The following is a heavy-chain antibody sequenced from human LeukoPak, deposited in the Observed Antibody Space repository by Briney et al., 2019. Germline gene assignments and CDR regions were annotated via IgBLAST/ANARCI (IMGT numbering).Heavy chain of an antibody. D-gene: IGHD2-8*02. Sequence: GGSLRLSCAASGFTCSSYSMNWVRQAPGKGLEWVSSISSRSSYIFYADSMKGRFTISRDNAENSLYLQINSLRPDDTAVYYCARDLGDIVLEPPAVYFDLWGRGTLVTVSS. V-gene: IGHV3-21*01. J-gene: IGHJ2*01. CDR2: ISSRSSYI. CDR1: GFTCSSYS. CDR3: ARDLGDIVLEPPAVYFDL.